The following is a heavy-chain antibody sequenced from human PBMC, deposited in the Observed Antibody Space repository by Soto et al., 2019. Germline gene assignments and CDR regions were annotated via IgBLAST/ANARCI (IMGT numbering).Heavy chain of an antibody. CDR3: ARVRDYGDYQDYYYYGMDV. Sequence: ASVKVSCKVSGYTLTELSMHWVRQAPGKGLEWMGGFDPEDGETIYAQKFQGRVTMTEDKSTDTAYMELSSLRSEDTAVYYCARVRDYGDYQDYYYYGMDVWGQGTTVTVSS. V-gene: IGHV1-24*01. J-gene: IGHJ6*02. CDR2: FDPEDGET. CDR1: GYTLTELS. D-gene: IGHD4-17*01.